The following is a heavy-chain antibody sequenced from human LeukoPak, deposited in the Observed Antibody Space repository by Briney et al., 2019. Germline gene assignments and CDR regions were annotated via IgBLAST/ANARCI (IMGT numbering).Heavy chain of an antibody. CDR1: GGSISSSSYY. J-gene: IGHJ5*02. D-gene: IGHD6-19*01. CDR2: IYYSGST. V-gene: IGHV4-39*07. CDR3: ARGSGWYASWFDP. Sequence: SETLSLTCTVSGGSISSSSYYWGWIRQPPGKGLEWIGSIYYSGSTYYNPSLKSRVTISVDTPKNQFSLKLSSVTAADTAVYYCARGSGWYASWFDPWGQGTLVTVSS.